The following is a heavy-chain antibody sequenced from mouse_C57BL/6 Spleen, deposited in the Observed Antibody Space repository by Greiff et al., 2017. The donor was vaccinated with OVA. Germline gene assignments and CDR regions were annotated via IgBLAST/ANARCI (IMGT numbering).Heavy chain of an antibody. J-gene: IGHJ4*01. CDR1: GFTFSDYY. Sequence: EVKLVESEGGLVQPGSSMKLSCTASGFTFSDYYMAWVRQVPEKGLEWVANINYDGSSTYYLDSLKSRFIISRDNAKNILYLQMSSLKSEDTATYYCARGYGKGAYYAMDYWGQGTSVTVSS. V-gene: IGHV5-16*01. CDR3: ARGYGKGAYYAMDY. CDR2: INYDGSST. D-gene: IGHD1-1*01.